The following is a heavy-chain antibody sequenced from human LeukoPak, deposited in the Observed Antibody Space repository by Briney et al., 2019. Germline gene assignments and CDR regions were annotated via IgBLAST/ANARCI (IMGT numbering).Heavy chain of an antibody. Sequence: SETLSLTCAVSAYSISSGYYWGWIRQPPGKGLGWIGSIYHSGSTHYNPSLKSRDTISVDSSKNQFSLKLTSVTAADTAVYYCARVAAVAVKYYFDYWGQGTLVIVSS. D-gene: IGHD6-19*01. J-gene: IGHJ4*02. CDR2: IYHSGST. V-gene: IGHV4-38-2*01. CDR3: ARVAAVAVKYYFDY. CDR1: AYSISSGYY.